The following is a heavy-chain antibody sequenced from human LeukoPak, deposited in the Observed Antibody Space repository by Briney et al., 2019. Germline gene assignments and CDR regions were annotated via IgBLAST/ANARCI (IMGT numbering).Heavy chain of an antibody. CDR3: AKDNNDGYYDY. CDR1: GFIFSSHS. V-gene: IGHV3-21*04. D-gene: IGHD3-22*01. Sequence: GGSLRLSCAASGFIFSSHSMNWVRQAPGKGLEWVSSISSSSSYIYYADSVKGRFTISRDNAKNSLYLQMNSLRAEDTAVYYCAKDNNDGYYDYWGQGTLVTVSS. CDR2: ISSSSSYI. J-gene: IGHJ4*02.